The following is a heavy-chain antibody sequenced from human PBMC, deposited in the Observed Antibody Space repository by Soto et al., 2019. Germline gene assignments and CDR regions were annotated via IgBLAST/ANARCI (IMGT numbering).Heavy chain of an antibody. Sequence: EVQLAESGGGLAQPGGSLRLSCAASGFTLSGYAIDWVLQAPGKGLEYVSGISSNGVGTYYANSVQGRFTISRDNSKTTVYLQMGSLRPEDMAVYYCARRARPDFYYMDVWGKGTTVTVS. D-gene: IGHD6-6*01. V-gene: IGHV3-64*01. CDR1: GFTLSGYA. CDR2: ISSNGVGT. J-gene: IGHJ6*03. CDR3: ARRARPDFYYMDV.